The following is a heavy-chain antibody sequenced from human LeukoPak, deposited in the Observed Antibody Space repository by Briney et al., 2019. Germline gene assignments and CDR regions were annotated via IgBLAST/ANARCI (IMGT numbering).Heavy chain of an antibody. Sequence: AGGSLRLSCAVSGLTFSNSAMSWVRQAPGKGLEWVSVISVGSDVIYYADSVKGRFAISRDNSKHTVYLQMDSLRAEDTAVYYCAKSHVSTATGTGRYFDYWGQGTLVTVSS. CDR1: GLTFSNSA. CDR3: AKSHVSTATGTGRYFDY. CDR2: ISVGSDVI. J-gene: IGHJ4*02. D-gene: IGHD3-9*01. V-gene: IGHV3-23*01.